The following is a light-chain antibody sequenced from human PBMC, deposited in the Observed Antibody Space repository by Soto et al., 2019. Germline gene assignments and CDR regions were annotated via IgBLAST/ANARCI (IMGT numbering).Light chain of an antibody. CDR3: CSYAGSYTVV. CDR2: GVS. Sequence: QSVLTQPRSVSGSPGQSVTISCTGTSSDVGGYNHVSWYQQHPGKAPKLMIYGVSKRPSGVPDRFSGSKSGNTASLTISGLQAEDEADYYCCSYAGSYTVVFGGGTKLTVL. V-gene: IGLV2-11*01. CDR1: SSDVGGYNH. J-gene: IGLJ2*01.